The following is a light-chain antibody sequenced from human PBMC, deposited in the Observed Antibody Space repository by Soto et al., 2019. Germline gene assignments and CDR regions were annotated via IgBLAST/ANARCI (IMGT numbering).Light chain of an antibody. J-gene: IGLJ2*01. Sequence: ALTQPPSASGSPGQSVTISCTGTSSDVGGYKYVSWYQQHPGRAPKLMIYEVSKRPSGVPDRFSGLKSGNTASLTVSGLQAEDEADYYCTSYAGRSNFVVFGGGTKLTVL. CDR3: TSYAGRSNFVV. V-gene: IGLV2-8*01. CDR2: EVS. CDR1: SSDVGGYKY.